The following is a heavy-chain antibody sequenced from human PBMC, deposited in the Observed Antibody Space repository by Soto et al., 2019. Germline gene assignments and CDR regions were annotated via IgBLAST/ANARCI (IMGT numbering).Heavy chain of an antibody. Sequence: SVKVSCKASGGTFSSYAISWVRQAPGQGLEWMGGIITIFGTANYAQKFQGRATITADESTSTAYMELSSLRSEDTAVYYCASPVEMASAFDIWGQGTMVSVS. V-gene: IGHV1-69*13. J-gene: IGHJ3*02. CDR3: ASPVEMASAFDI. D-gene: IGHD5-12*01. CDR2: IITIFGTA. CDR1: GGTFSSYA.